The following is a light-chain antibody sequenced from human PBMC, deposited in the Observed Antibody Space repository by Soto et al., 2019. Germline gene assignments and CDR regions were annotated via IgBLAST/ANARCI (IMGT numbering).Light chain of an antibody. V-gene: IGKV3-20*01. CDR1: QSVSQNF. Sequence: EIVLTQSPGTLSLSPGERATLSCRASQSVSQNFLAWYQQKPGQAPRLLINGASSRATGIPDGFSGSGSGTDFSLSIDRLEPEDFAVYFCQPYGSSPPTFGGGTKVAIK. J-gene: IGKJ4*01. CDR2: GAS. CDR3: QPYGSSPPT.